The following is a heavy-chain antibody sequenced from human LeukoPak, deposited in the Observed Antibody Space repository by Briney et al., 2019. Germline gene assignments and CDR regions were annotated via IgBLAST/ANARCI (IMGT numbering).Heavy chain of an antibody. CDR3: ARAAGYSSGWTLNP. V-gene: IGHV3-21*01. CDR1: GFTFSSYS. J-gene: IGHJ5*02. CDR2: ISISSIYI. D-gene: IGHD6-19*01. Sequence: GGSLRLSCAASGFTFSSYSMNWVRQAPGKGLEWVSSISISSIYIYYADSVKGRFTISRDNAKNSLYLQMNSLRAEDTAVYYCARAAGYSSGWTLNPWGQGTLVTVSS.